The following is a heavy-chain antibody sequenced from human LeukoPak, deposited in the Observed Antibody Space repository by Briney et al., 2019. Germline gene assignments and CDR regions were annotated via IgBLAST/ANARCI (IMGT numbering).Heavy chain of an antibody. Sequence: SETLSLTCAVYGGSFSGYYLSWIRQPPGKGLEWIGEINHSGSTNYNPSLKSRVTISVDTSKNQFSLKLSSVTAADTAVYYCARVSPFRFIVGATSNAFDIWGQGTMVTVSS. D-gene: IGHD1-26*01. V-gene: IGHV4-34*01. J-gene: IGHJ3*02. CDR2: INHSGST. CDR1: GGSFSGYY. CDR3: ARVSPFRFIVGATSNAFDI.